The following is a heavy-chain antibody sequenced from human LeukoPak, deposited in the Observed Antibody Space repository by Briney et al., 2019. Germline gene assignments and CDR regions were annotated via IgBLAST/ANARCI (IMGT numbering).Heavy chain of an antibody. CDR1: GGSMSTYH. D-gene: IGHD6-6*01. CDR2: IYYSGST. CDR3: AKGGSAARPPNYYMDV. Sequence: SETLSLTCSVSGGSMSTYHWSWIRQPPGKGLEWIGYIYYSGSTDYSPSLKSRVTISIDTSKNQFSLKLSSVTAADTAVYYCAKGGSAARPPNYYMDVWGKGTTVTVSS. J-gene: IGHJ6*03. V-gene: IGHV4-59*12.